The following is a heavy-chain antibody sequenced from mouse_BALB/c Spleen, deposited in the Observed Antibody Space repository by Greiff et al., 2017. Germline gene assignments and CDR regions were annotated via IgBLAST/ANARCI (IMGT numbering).Heavy chain of an antibody. V-gene: IGHV1-7*01. Sequence: VQLQQSGAELAKPGASVKMSCKASGYTFTSYWMHWVKQRPGQGLEWIGYINPSTGYTEYNQKFKDKATLTADKSSSTAYMQLSSLTSEDSAVYYCARRVGFYFDYWGQGTTLTVSS. CDR2: INPSTGYT. D-gene: IGHD1-1*02. J-gene: IGHJ2*01. CDR3: ARRVGFYFDY. CDR1: GYTFTSYW.